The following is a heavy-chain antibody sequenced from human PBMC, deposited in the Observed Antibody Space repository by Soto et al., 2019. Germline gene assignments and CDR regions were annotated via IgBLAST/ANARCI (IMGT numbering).Heavy chain of an antibody. CDR1: GFTFSSYA. D-gene: IGHD1-1*01. V-gene: IGHV3-23*01. J-gene: IGHJ6*03. CDR2: ISGSGGYT. Sequence: EVQLLESGGGLVQPGGSLRLSCAASGFTFSSYAMSWVRQAPGKGLEWVSAISGSGGYTYYADSVKGRFTISRDNSKNTLYLQMNSLRAEDTAVYYCATVGTTGTYAYYYYYMDVWGKGTTVTVSS. CDR3: ATVGTTGTYAYYYYYMDV.